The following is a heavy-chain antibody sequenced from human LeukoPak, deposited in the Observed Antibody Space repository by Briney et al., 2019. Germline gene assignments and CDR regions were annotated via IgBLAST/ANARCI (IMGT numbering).Heavy chain of an antibody. CDR3: ARVHYDYVWGSYRPVYFDY. CDR2: MNPNSGNT. D-gene: IGHD3-16*02. CDR1: GYTFTSYD. Sequence: ASVKVSCKASGYTFTSYDITWVRHATGQGLEWMGWMNPNSGNTGYAQKFQGRVTMTRNTSISTAYMELSSLRSEDTAVYYCARVHYDYVWGSYRPVYFDYWGQGTLVTVSS. J-gene: IGHJ4*02. V-gene: IGHV1-8*01.